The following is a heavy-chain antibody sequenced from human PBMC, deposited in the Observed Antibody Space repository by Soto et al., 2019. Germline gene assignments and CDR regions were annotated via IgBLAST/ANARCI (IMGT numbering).Heavy chain of an antibody. D-gene: IGHD3-10*01. CDR1: GGSISSGDYY. J-gene: IGHJ4*02. Sequence: QVQLQESGPGLVKPSQTLSLTCTVSGGSISSGDYYWSWIRQHPGKVLEWIGFIYYSGSTYYNPSLKSRVTISVDTSKNQFSLKLNSVTAADPAVYSSARWWFGEFFDYWGQGALVTVSS. CDR2: IYYSGST. CDR3: ARWWFGEFFDY. V-gene: IGHV4-30-4*01.